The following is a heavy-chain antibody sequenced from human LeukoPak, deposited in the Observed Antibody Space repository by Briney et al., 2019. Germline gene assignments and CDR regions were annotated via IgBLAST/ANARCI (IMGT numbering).Heavy chain of an antibody. J-gene: IGHJ4*02. V-gene: IGHV3-30*18. D-gene: IGHD1-1*01. CDR2: ISYDGNNK. Sequence: GGSLRLSCAASGFTFSSYAMHWVRQAPGKGLEWVAIISYDGNNKYYGDSVKGRFTISRDNSKNTLYLQMNSLRVEDTAVYYCAKRNGFWGQGTLVTVSS. CDR3: AKRNGF. CDR1: GFTFSSYA.